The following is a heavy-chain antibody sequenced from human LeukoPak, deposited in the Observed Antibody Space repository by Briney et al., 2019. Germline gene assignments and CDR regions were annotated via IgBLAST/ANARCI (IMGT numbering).Heavy chain of an antibody. V-gene: IGHV4-39*07. CDR2: IPYTGTT. D-gene: IGHD1-26*01. Sequence: PSETLSLTCTVSGGSIRSSSYNWGWIRQPPGKGLEWIGSIPYTGTTYYNPSLKSRVTISLDTSKNQFSLKLSSVTAADTAVYYCARTGGSLYFYHYMDVWGKGTTVTVSS. CDR1: GGSIRSSSYN. J-gene: IGHJ6*03. CDR3: ARTGGSLYFYHYMDV.